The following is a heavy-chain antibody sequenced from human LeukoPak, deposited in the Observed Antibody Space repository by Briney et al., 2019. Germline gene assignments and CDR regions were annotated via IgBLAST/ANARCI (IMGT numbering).Heavy chain of an antibody. CDR1: GFTFGEYP. CDR2: IRSKAYGGTT. CDR3: TRCRYCSGGSRPNWFDP. Sequence: GGSLRLSGTTSGFTFGEYPMGWVGRAPGRGLGWGGFIRSKAYGGTTEYAASVKGRFTISRDDSKSIAYLQMNSLTTEDTAVYYCTRCRYCSGGSRPNWFDPWGQGTLVTVSS. J-gene: IGHJ5*02. V-gene: IGHV3-49*04. D-gene: IGHD2-15*01.